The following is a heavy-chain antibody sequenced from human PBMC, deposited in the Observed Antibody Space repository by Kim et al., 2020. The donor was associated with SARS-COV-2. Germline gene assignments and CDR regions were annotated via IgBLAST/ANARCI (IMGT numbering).Heavy chain of an antibody. V-gene: IGHV3-30*18. CDR1: GFTFSSYS. CDR3: AKDRSLLWFGENWFDP. CDR2: ISYDGSNK. D-gene: IGHD3-10*01. J-gene: IGHJ5*02. Sequence: GGSLRLSCAASGFTFSSYSMHWVRQAPGKGLEWVAVISYDGSNKYYADSVKGRFTISRDNSKNTLYLQMNSLRAEDTAVYYCAKDRSLLWFGENWFDPWGQGTLVTVSS.